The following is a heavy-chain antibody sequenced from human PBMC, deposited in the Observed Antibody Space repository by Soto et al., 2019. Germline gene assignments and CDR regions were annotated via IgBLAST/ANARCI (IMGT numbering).Heavy chain of an antibody. D-gene: IGHD4-17*01. J-gene: IGHJ4*02. V-gene: IGHV4-34*01. Sequence: SETLSLTCAVYGGSFSVYYWSWVRQRPGKGLEWIGEINHSGSTNYNPSLKSRVTISVDTSKNQFSLKLSSVTAADTAVYYCAARFHEYGDYLEYYFDYWGQGTLVTVSS. CDR3: AARFHEYGDYLEYYFDY. CDR1: GGSFSVYY. CDR2: INHSGST.